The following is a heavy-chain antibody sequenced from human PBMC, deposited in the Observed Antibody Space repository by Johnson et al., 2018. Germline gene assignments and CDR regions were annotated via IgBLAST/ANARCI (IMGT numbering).Heavy chain of an antibody. D-gene: IGHD5-18*01. CDR2: VHYSVVT. CDR3: ARIKTASYYYYGMDV. J-gene: IGHJ6*02. Sequence: QVQLQQSGPRLVKPSEPLSLTCNVSGDSITNYYWTWIRQPPGKGLQWIGYVHYSVVTNCDPSLKSRVTISVNTSKNQFSLQLNSVTAADTAVYFCARIKTASYYYYGMDVWGQGTTVTVS. CDR1: GDSITNYY. V-gene: IGHV4-59*08.